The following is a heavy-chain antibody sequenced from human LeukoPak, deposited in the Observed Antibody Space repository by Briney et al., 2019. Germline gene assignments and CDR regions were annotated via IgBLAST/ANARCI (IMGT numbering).Heavy chain of an antibody. D-gene: IGHD5-12*01. CDR1: GFTFSSYG. CDR3: AKGGPYSGYDYYFDY. V-gene: IGHV3-30*18. CDR2: ISYDGSNK. J-gene: IGHJ4*02. Sequence: GGSLRLSCAASGFTFSSYGMHWVRQAPGKGLEWVAVISYDGSNKYYADSVKGRFTISRNNSKNTLYLQMNSLRAEDTAVYYCAKGGPYSGYDYYFDYWGQGTLVTVSS.